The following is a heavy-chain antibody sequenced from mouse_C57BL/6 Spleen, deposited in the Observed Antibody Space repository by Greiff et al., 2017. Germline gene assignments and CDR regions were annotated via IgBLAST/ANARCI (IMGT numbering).Heavy chain of an antibody. CDR3: VREGDYYGSSYEEGYYYAMDY. J-gene: IGHJ4*01. CDR2: IRSKSNNYAT. CDR1: GFSFNTYA. Sequence: EVQLMESGGGLVQPKGSLKLSCAASGFSFNTYAMNWVRQAPGKGLEWVARIRSKSNNYATYYADSVKDRFTISRDDSESMLYLQMNNLKTEDTAMYYCVREGDYYGSSYEEGYYYAMDYWGQGTSVTVSS. V-gene: IGHV10-1*01. D-gene: IGHD1-1*01.